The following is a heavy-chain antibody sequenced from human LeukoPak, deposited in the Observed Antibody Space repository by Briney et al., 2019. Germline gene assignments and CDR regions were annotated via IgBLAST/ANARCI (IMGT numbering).Heavy chain of an antibody. D-gene: IGHD3-3*01. V-gene: IGHV3-7*03. Sequence: GGSLRLSCAASGFTFNKYWMRWVRQAPGKGLEWVANIKPEGSEKYYVDSVEGRFTISRDNAKNSLYLQMNSLRAEDTAVYYCAARDYDFWSGYYGALDYYGMDVWGQGTTVTVSS. CDR3: AARDYDFWSGYYGALDYYGMDV. CDR1: GFTFNKYW. J-gene: IGHJ6*02. CDR2: IKPEGSEK.